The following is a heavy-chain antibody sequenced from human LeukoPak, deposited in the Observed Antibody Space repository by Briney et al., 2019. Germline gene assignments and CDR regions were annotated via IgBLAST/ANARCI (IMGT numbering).Heavy chain of an antibody. D-gene: IGHD3-10*01. V-gene: IGHV1-8*01. CDR3: ARRYYYGSGSCYPNDY. CDR2: MNPNSGNT. CDR1: GYTFTSYD. J-gene: IGHJ4*02. Sequence: ASVKVSCKASGYTFTSYDINWVRQATGQGLEWMGWMNPNSGNTGYAQKFQGRVTMTRNTSISTAYMELSSPRSEDTAVYYCARRYYYGSGSCYPNDYWGQGTLVTVSS.